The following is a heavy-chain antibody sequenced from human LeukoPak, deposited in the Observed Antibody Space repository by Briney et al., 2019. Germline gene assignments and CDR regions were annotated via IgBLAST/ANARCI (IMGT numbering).Heavy chain of an antibody. Sequence: PSETLSLTCTVSGGSISGYYWSWIRQSAGKELEWIGRIYSSGTTNYNPSLKSRATMSVDTSKNHFSLNLNSVTAADTAVYYCARGDSTNQEGDYYGLDVWGQGTTVTVSS. CDR1: GGSISGYY. D-gene: IGHD5/OR15-5a*01. J-gene: IGHJ6*02. CDR3: ARGDSTNQEGDYYGLDV. CDR2: IYSSGTT. V-gene: IGHV4-4*07.